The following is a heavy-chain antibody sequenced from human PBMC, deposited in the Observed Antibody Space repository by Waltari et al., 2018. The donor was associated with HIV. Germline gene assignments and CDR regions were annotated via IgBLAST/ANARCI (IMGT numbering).Heavy chain of an antibody. D-gene: IGHD3-3*01. CDR1: GFIFSSYW. CDR2: IKYDGSSA. J-gene: IGHJ2*01. CDR3: ARVEVVISSPWYWYFDL. Sequence: EVQLVESGGGLVQPGGSLRLSCAATGFIFSSYWMHWVRQVPGQGLVWVSRIKYDGSSATYADSVKGRFTISRDNAKKTLYLQMNSLRAEDTAVYYCARVEVVISSPWYWYFDLWGRGTLVTVSS. V-gene: IGHV3-74*01.